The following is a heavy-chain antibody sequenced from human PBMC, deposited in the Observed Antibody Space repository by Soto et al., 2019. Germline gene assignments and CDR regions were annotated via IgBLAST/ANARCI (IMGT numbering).Heavy chain of an antibody. V-gene: IGHV3-30-3*01. CDR3: ARDIGLGYLPEGFDY. D-gene: IGHD2-2*01. CDR2: ISYDGSNK. Sequence: QVQLVESGEGVVQPGRSLRLSCAASGFTFSSYAMHWVRQAPGKGLEWVAVISYDGSNKYYADSVKGRFTISRDNSKNTLYLQMNSLRAEDTAVYYCARDIGLGYLPEGFDYWGQGTLVTVSS. CDR1: GFTFSSYA. J-gene: IGHJ4*02.